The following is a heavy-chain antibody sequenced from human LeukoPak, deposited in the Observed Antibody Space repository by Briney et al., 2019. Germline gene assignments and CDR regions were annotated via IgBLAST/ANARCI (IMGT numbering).Heavy chain of an antibody. V-gene: IGHV3-30*02. CDR1: GFTFSSYG. CDR3: AKDKDGYSYNYGGVIPFDY. J-gene: IGHJ4*02. CDR2: IRYDGSNK. Sequence: PGGSLRLSCAASGFTFSSYGMHWVRQAPGKGLEWVAFIRYDGSNKYYADSVKGRFTISRDNSKNTLSLQMNSLRAEDTAVYYCAKDKDGYSYNYGGVIPFDYWGQGTLVTVSS. D-gene: IGHD5-18*01.